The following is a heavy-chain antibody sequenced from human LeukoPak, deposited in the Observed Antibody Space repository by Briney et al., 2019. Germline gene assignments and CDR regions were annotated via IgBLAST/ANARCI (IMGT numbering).Heavy chain of an antibody. D-gene: IGHD3-9*01. V-gene: IGHV4-59*01. CDR3: ARGGGESTSGYYFDY. CDR1: GGPIRTSY. J-gene: IGHJ4*02. CDR2: ISGTGSA. Sequence: PSETLSLTCTVSGGPIRTSYWAWIRQPPGKGVEYIGLISGTGSANYNASLESRVTISLVTSKNQFSPKMRSVTAADTAMYYCARGGGESTSGYYFDYWGQGTLVTVSS.